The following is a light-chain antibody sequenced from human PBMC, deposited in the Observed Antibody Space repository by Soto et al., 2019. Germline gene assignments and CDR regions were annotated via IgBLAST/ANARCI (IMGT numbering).Light chain of an antibody. V-gene: IGLV2-11*01. CDR1: SSDVGGFKY. J-gene: IGLJ1*01. CDR3: CSYGGSYV. CDR2: DVS. Sequence: QSALTQPRSVSGSPGQSVTISCTGTSSDVGGFKYVSWYQQQPGKAPKVLFYDVSQRPSGVPDRFSGSTSGNTASLTISGLQDEDEADYYCCSYGGSYVFGTGTKLTVL.